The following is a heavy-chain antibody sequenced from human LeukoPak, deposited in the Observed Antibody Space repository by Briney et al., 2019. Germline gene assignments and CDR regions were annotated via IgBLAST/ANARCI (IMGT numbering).Heavy chain of an antibody. Sequence: ASVKVSCMASGYTFTNNYLHWVRQAPGQGLEWMGMIYPRDGSISYAQNFQGRVTVTRDTSTTTVHMELRGLRSEDTAVYYCARDQEGFDYWGQGTVVTVSS. CDR3: ARDQEGFDY. J-gene: IGHJ4*02. CDR1: GYTFTNNY. V-gene: IGHV1-46*01. CDR2: IYPRDGSI.